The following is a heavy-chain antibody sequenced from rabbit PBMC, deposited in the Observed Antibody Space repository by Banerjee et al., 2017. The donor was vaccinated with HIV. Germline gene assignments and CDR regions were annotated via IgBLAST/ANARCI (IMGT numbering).Heavy chain of an antibody. Sequence: QEQLEESGGDLVKPEGSLTLTCTASGFSFNNKYVMCWVRQAPGKGLEWIACINSNTGNPVYASWVNGRFPISRHNAQNTLYLQLNSLTAADTATYFCVRGSISGTDYNLWGPGTLVTVS. CDR2: INSNTGNP. J-gene: IGHJ4*01. CDR3: VRGSISGTDYNL. CDR1: GFSFNNKYV. D-gene: IGHD1-1*01. V-gene: IGHV1S45*01.